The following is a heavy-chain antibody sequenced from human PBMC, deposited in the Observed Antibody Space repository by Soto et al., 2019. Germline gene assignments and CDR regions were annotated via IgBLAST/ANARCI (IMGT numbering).Heavy chain of an antibody. J-gene: IGHJ3*02. CDR2: ISSSSSYI. CDR3: ATGITGTDAFDI. Sequence: PGGSLRLSCAASGFTFSSYSMNWVRQAPGKGLEWVSSISSSSSYIYYADSVKGRFTISRDNAKNSLYLQMNSLRAEDTAVYYCATGITGTDAFDIWGQGTMVTVSS. CDR1: GFTFSSYS. V-gene: IGHV3-21*01. D-gene: IGHD1-20*01.